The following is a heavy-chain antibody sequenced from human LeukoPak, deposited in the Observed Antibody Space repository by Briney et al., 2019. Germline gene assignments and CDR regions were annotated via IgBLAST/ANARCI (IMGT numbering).Heavy chain of an antibody. Sequence: NPSETLSLTCTVSGGSISNNYWSWIRQPPGKGLEWIGYIHYGGSTVYNPSLKSRVTLSVDTSKNQLSLKLTSVTTADTAVYYCARDYPNSGHWGYFDLWGRGTLVTVPS. CDR2: IHYGGST. J-gene: IGHJ2*01. V-gene: IGHV4-59*01. CDR1: GGSISNNY. D-gene: IGHD5-12*01. CDR3: ARDYPNSGHWGYFDL.